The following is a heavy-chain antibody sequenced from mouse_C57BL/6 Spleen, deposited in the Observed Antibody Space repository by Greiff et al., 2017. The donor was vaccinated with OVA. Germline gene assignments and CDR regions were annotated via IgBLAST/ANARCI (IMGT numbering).Heavy chain of an antibody. D-gene: IGHD1-1*01. J-gene: IGHJ1*03. V-gene: IGHV1-9*01. CDR2: ILPGSGCT. Sequence: VQLQQSGAELMKPGASVKLSCKATGYTFTGYWIEWVKQGPGHGLEWIGEILPGSGCTNYNEKFKGKATFTANTSSNTSYMQLSSLTTEDSAIYYCARHYYGSTCDRYFDVWGTGTAVTVSS. CDR3: ARHYYGSTCDRYFDV. CDR1: GYTFTGYW.